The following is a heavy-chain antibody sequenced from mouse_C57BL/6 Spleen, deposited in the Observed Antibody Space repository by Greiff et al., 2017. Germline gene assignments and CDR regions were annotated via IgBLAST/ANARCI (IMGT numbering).Heavy chain of an antibody. J-gene: IGHJ2*01. Sequence: EVKLMESGGGLVKPGGSLKLSCAASGFTFSSYAMSWVRQTPEKRLEWVATISDGGSYTYYPDNVKGRFTISRDNAKNNLYLQMSHLKSEDTAMYYCARGAYLDYWGQGTTLTVSS. CDR3: ARGAYLDY. CDR1: GFTFSSYA. V-gene: IGHV5-4*03. CDR2: ISDGGSYT.